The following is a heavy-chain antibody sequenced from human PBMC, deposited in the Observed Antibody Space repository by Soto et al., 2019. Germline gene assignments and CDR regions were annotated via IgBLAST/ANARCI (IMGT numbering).Heavy chain of an antibody. Sequence: QVQLVQSGAEVKKPGASVKVSCKASGYTFTGYYMHWVRQAPGQGLEWMGWINPNSGGTNYAQKFQGRVTMTRDTPISTAYMELSRLRSDDTAVYYCARGGIAARGSLNWFDPWGQGTLVTVSS. D-gene: IGHD6-13*01. J-gene: IGHJ5*02. CDR1: GYTFTGYY. CDR3: ARGGIAARGSLNWFDP. CDR2: INPNSGGT. V-gene: IGHV1-2*02.